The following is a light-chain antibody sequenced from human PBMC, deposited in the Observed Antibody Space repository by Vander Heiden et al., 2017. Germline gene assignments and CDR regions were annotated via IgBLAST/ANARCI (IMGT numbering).Light chain of an antibody. CDR2: AAS. Sequence: AIQMTQPPSSLSASVGDRVIITCRASQGIRNELGWYQQKPGKAPKLLIYAASNLQTGVPSRFSGSGSGTDFILTITSLQPEDFATYYCLQDNAYPPRFGRGIKVEVK. CDR3: LQDNAYPPR. V-gene: IGKV1-6*01. J-gene: IGKJ1*01. CDR1: QGIRNE.